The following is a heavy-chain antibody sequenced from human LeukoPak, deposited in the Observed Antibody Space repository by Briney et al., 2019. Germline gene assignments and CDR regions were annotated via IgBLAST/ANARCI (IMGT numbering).Heavy chain of an antibody. V-gene: IGHV1-46*03. CDR3: ARVPGPGHMDV. Sequence: ASVKVSCKASGYTFTSYYMHWVRQAPGQGLEWMGIINPSGGSTSYAQKFQGRVTMTGDTSTSTVYMELSSLRSEDTAVYYCARVPGPGHMDVWGKGTTVTVSS. J-gene: IGHJ6*03. D-gene: IGHD1-1*01. CDR2: INPSGGST. CDR1: GYTFTSYY.